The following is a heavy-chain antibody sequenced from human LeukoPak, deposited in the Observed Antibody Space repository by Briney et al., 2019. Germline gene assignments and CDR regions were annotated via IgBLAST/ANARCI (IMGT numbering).Heavy chain of an antibody. CDR1: GVTFNSYV. CDR2: ISGSGGTT. D-gene: IGHD3-10*01. CDR3: AKLPLYYYDSGRPGWFDP. Sequence: GGSLRLSCEASGVTFNSYVMSWVRQAPGKGPEWVSGISGSGGTTDYADSVKGRFTISRDNSKNTLYLQMKSLRAEDTAVYYCAKLPLYYYDSGRPGWFDPWGQGTRVTVSS. V-gene: IGHV3-23*01. J-gene: IGHJ5*02.